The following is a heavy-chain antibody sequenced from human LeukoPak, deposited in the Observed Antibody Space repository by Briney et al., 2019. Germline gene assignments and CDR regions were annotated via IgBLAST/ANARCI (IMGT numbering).Heavy chain of an antibody. D-gene: IGHD6-19*01. V-gene: IGHV4-38-2*02. Sequence: PSETLSLTCTVSGYSISSGYYWGWIRQPPGKGLEWIGSIYHSGSTYYNPSLKSRVTISVDTSKNQFSLKLSSVTAADTAVYYCARDWAAVAGRDAFDIWGQGTMVTVSS. CDR3: ARDWAAVAGRDAFDI. J-gene: IGHJ3*02. CDR1: GYSISSGYY. CDR2: IYHSGST.